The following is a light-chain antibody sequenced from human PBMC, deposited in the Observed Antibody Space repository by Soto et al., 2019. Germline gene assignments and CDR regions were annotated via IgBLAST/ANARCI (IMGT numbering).Light chain of an antibody. CDR2: DVS. CDR3: SSYTSSSTLYV. V-gene: IGLV2-14*01. CDR1: SSDVGGYNY. Sequence: QSVLTQPASVSGSPGQSITISCTGTSSDVGGYNYVSWYQQHPGKAPQFMIYDVSNLPSGVSNRFSGSKSGNTAYLTISGLQAEDEADYDCSSYTSSSTLYVFGTGTKLNVL. J-gene: IGLJ1*01.